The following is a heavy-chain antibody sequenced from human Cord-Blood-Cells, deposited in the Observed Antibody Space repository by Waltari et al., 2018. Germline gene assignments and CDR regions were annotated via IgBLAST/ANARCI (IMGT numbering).Heavy chain of an antibody. CDR2: IYYSGST. J-gene: IGHJ3*02. D-gene: IGHD1-7*01. CDR1: GGSISSSSYY. Sequence: QLQLQESGPGLVKPSETLSLTCTVSGGSISSSSYYWGWIRQPPGKGLEWIGSIYYSGSTYYTPSLKSRVTISVDTSKNQFSLKLSSVTAADTAVYYCARLNWNYDAFDIWGQGTMVTVSS. V-gene: IGHV4-39*01. CDR3: ARLNWNYDAFDI.